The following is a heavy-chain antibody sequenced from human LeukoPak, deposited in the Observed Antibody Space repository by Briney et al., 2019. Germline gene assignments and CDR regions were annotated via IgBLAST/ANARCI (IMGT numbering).Heavy chain of an antibody. CDR3: ARGLRSWYISPRGYYYYGMDV. CDR1: GGSFSGYY. V-gene: IGHV4-34*01. J-gene: IGHJ6*02. Sequence: TSETLSLTCAVYGGSFSGYYWSWIRQPPGKGLEWIGEINHSGSTNYNPSLKSRVTISVDTSKNQFSLKLSSVTAADTAVYYCARGLRSWYISPRGYYYYGMDVWGQGTTVTVSS. CDR2: INHSGST. D-gene: IGHD6-13*01.